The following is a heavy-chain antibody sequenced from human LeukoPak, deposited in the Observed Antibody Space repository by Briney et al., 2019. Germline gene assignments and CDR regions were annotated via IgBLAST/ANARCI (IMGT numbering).Heavy chain of an antibody. Sequence: GGSLRLSCAASGFTFSSYWMSWVRQAPGKGLEWVANIKQDGSEKYYVDSVKGRFTISRDNAKNSLYLQMNSLRAEDTAVYYCARGGPYSSSWYYFDYWGQGTLVTVPS. D-gene: IGHD6-13*01. CDR1: GFTFSSYW. V-gene: IGHV3-7*01. CDR3: ARGGPYSSSWYYFDY. CDR2: IKQDGSEK. J-gene: IGHJ4*02.